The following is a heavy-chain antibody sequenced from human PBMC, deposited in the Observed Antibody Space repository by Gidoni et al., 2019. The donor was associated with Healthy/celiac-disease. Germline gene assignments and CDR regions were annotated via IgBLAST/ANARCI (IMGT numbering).Heavy chain of an antibody. CDR3: ARGPYPPYYYDSSGFARFFDY. Sequence: QVQLVQSGAEVKKPGYSVKVSCKASGGTFSSYAISWVRQAPGQGLEWMGGIIPIFGTANYAQKFQGRVTITADESTSTAYMELSSLRSEDTAVYYCARGPYPPYYYDSSGFARFFDYWGQGTLVTVSS. CDR2: IIPIFGTA. V-gene: IGHV1-69*01. CDR1: GGTFSSYA. J-gene: IGHJ4*02. D-gene: IGHD3-22*01.